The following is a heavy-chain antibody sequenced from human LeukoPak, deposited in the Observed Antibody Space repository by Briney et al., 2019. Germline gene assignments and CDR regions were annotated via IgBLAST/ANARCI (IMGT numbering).Heavy chain of an antibody. Sequence: GGSLRLSCAASGLTFSSYWMHWVRQAPGKGLVWVSGINYDGSDTRYADTVKGRFTISGDNAKNTLYLQMNSLRAEDTAVYYCQRDFMTAAGIHWGQGTLVTVSS. J-gene: IGHJ4*02. V-gene: IGHV3-74*01. CDR3: QRDFMTAAGIH. CDR1: GLTFSSYW. D-gene: IGHD6-13*01. CDR2: INYDGSDT.